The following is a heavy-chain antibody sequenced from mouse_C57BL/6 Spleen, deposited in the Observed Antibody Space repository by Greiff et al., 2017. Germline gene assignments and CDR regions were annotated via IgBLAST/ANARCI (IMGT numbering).Heavy chain of an antibody. D-gene: IGHD2-5*01. J-gene: IGHJ3*01. Sequence: VQLQQSGPELVKPGASVKISCKASGYTFTDYYMNWVKQSHGKSLEWIGDINPNNGGTSYNQKFKGKATLTVDKSSSTAYMELRSLTSEDSAVYYCARKGTYYSNFAWFAYWGQGTLVTVSA. CDR1: GYTFTDYY. CDR3: ARKGTYYSNFAWFAY. V-gene: IGHV1-26*01. CDR2: INPNNGGT.